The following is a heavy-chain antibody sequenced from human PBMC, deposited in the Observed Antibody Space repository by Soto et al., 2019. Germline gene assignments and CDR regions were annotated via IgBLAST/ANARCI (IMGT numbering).Heavy chain of an antibody. V-gene: IGHV4-31*03. CDR1: GGSISSGGYY. D-gene: IGHD4-17*01. Sequence: SETLSLTCTVSGGSISSGGYYWGWIRQHPGKGLEWIGYIYYSGSTYYNPSLKSRVTISVDTSKNQFSLKLSSVTAADTAVYYCARGSAVTTGGSWFDPWGQGTLVTVSS. CDR2: IYYSGST. CDR3: ARGSAVTTGGSWFDP. J-gene: IGHJ5*02.